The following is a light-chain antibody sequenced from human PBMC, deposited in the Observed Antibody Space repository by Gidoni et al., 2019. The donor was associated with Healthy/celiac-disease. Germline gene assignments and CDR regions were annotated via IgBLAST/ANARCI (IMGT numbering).Light chain of an antibody. CDR1: QDISNY. Sequence: DIQMTQSPSSLSASVGDSVTITCQASQDISNYLNWYQQKPGKAPKLLIYDASNLETGVPSRFSGSGSGTDVTVTISSLKPEDIATYYCQQYDNLPPLTFGGXIKVEIK. CDR3: QQYDNLPPLT. V-gene: IGKV1-33*01. CDR2: DAS. J-gene: IGKJ4*01.